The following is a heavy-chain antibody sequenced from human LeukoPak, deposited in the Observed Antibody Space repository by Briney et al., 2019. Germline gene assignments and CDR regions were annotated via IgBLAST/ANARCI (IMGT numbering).Heavy chain of an antibody. V-gene: IGHV3-30-3*01. CDR3: TREDNWYFDL. Sequence: GRSLRLSCAASGFTFSSYAMHWVRQAPGKGLEWVAVISYDGSNKYYTDSVKGRFTISRDNAKNSLYLQLNSLRAEDTAVYYCTREDNWYFDLWGRGTLVTVSS. CDR2: ISYDGSNK. J-gene: IGHJ2*01. CDR1: GFTFSSYA.